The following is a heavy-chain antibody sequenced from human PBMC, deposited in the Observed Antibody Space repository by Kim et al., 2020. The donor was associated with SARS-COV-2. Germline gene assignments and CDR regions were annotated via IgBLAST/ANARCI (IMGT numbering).Heavy chain of an antibody. CDR3: ARDHPPWGGSYGVDP. CDR1: GYTFTSYG. D-gene: IGHD1-26*01. J-gene: IGHJ5*02. CDR2: ISAYNGNT. V-gene: IGHV1-18*04. Sequence: ASVKVSCKASGYTFTSYGISWVRQAPGQGLEWMGWISAYNGNTNYAQKLQGRVTMTTDTSTSTAYMELRSLRSDDTAVYYCARDHPPWGGSYGVDPWGQGTLVTVSS.